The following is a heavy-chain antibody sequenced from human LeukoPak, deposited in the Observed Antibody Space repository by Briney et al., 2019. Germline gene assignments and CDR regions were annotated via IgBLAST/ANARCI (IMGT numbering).Heavy chain of an antibody. CDR2: IYYSGST. D-gene: IGHD5-12*01. V-gene: IGHV4-59*01. CDR3: ARDRARKRGYSGYDYVGYRWFDP. Sequence: SETLSLTCTVSGGSISSYYWSWIRQPPGKGLEWIGYIYYSGSTNYNPSLKSRVTISVDTSKSQFSLKLSSVTAADTAVYYCARDRARKRGYSGYDYVGYRWFDPWGQGTLVTVSS. CDR1: GGSISSYY. J-gene: IGHJ5*02.